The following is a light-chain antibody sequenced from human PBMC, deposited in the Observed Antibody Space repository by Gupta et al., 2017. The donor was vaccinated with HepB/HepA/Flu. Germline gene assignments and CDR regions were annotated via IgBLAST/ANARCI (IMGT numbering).Light chain of an antibody. Sequence: DIVMTQSPLSLPVTPGEPASIDCRSSQSLVHSNGYNYLDWYLQKPGQSPQLLIYLGSNRASGVPDRFSGSGSGTDFTLKISRVEAEDVGVYYCMQDIQTPFAFGQGTKMEIK. V-gene: IGKV2-28*01. CDR1: QSLVHSNGYNY. CDR3: MQDIQTPFA. J-gene: IGKJ2*01. CDR2: LGS.